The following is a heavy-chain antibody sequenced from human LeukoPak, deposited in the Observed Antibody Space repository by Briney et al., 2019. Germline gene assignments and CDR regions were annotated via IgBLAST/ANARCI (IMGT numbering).Heavy chain of an antibody. CDR2: IYYSGST. Sequence: SETLSLTCSVSGGSISSYYWSWIRQPPGKGLECIGYIYYSGSTNYNPSLKSRVTISVDTSKNQFSLKLSSVTAADTAVYYCARFTKDYGGSFWGQGTLVTVSS. CDR3: ARFTKDYGGSF. CDR1: GGSISSYY. J-gene: IGHJ4*02. D-gene: IGHD4-23*01. V-gene: IGHV4-59*08.